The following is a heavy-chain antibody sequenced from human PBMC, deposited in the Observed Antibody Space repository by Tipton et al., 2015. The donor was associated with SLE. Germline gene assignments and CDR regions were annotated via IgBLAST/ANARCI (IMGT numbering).Heavy chain of an antibody. V-gene: IGHV3-23*05. J-gene: IGHJ4*02. Sequence: SLRLSCSVSGVTFRDYAMSWVRRTPGKGLEWVSSITARGRSTFYADSVRGRFTIPRDNSQNSLYLQMTSLRADDTALYYCAKRPVGAVYYFDYWGQGTQVTVSS. CDR1: GVTFRDYA. D-gene: IGHD1-26*01. CDR3: AKRPVGAVYYFDY. CDR2: ITARGRST.